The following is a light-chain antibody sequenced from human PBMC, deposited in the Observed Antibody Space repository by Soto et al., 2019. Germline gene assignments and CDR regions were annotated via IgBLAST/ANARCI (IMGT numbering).Light chain of an antibody. Sequence: ELVLAQSPGTLSLSPGERATLSCRASQRISINYLAWYQQKPGQAPRLLIYGASIRATGIPDRFSGSGSGTDFTLTISRLEPEDFAVYNCQQYGSSPLTFGGGTKVDI. CDR2: GAS. V-gene: IGKV3-20*01. CDR1: QRISINY. J-gene: IGKJ4*01. CDR3: QQYGSSPLT.